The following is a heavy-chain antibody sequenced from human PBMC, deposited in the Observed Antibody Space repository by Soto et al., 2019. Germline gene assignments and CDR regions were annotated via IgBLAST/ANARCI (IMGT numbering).Heavy chain of an antibody. CDR1: GGSFSGYY. J-gene: IGHJ6*02. CDR2: INHSGTI. CDR3: ARADRTLVTSYSLDV. Sequence: QVQLQQWGAGLLKPSETLSLTCAVYGGSFSGYYWTWIRQPPGKGLEWIGEINHSGTINFNPSLKSRLTISLDTSKKHFSLKLSYVTDADTAAYYCARADRTLVTSYSLDVWGQGTTVTVSS. D-gene: IGHD2-21*02. V-gene: IGHV4-34*01.